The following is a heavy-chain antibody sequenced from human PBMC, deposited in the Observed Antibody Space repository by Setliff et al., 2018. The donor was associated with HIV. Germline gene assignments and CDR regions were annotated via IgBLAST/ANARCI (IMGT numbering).Heavy chain of an antibody. CDR1: GGSIRSGSYY. CDR2: IYTNGYT. V-gene: IGHV4-61*09. J-gene: IGHJ4*02. Sequence: SETLSLTCTVSGGSIRSGSYYWTWIRQPAGKGPEWIGHIYTNGYTSYNPSLKSRVTISVDTSRDQFSLQLTSVTAADTAVYYCARLGSHCKNAFCPPYWGQGTLVTVSS. CDR3: ARLGSHCKNAFCPPY. D-gene: IGHD2-15*01.